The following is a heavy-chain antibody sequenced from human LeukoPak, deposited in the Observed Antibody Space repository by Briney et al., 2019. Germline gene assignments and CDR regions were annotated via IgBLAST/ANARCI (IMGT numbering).Heavy chain of an antibody. CDR3: ARDLIPYYYYCMDV. D-gene: IGHD2-21*01. V-gene: IGHV3-11*01. Sequence: GGSLRLSCAASGFTFSDYYMSWIRQAPGKGLEWVSYISSSGSTIYYADSVKGRFTISRDNAKNSLSLQTNSLRAEDTAVYYCARDLIPYYYYCMDVWGQGTTVTVSS. CDR2: ISSSGSTI. CDR1: GFTFSDYY. J-gene: IGHJ6*02.